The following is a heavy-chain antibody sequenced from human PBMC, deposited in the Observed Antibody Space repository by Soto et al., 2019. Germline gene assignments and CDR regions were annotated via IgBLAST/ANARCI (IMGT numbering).Heavy chain of an antibody. Sequence: QVQLQESGPGLVKPSETLSLTCTVSGGSISTYYWSWIRQPPGKGLEWIGYIYDSGSTDYNPSLKRRVTISVDTSKNQFFLKLSSVTAADTAVYYCARHGGRYCSGGTCYIYWHFDLWGRGTLVTVSS. CDR1: GGSISTYY. CDR3: ARHGGRYCSGGTCYIYWHFDL. V-gene: IGHV4-59*08. J-gene: IGHJ2*01. CDR2: IYDSGST. D-gene: IGHD2-15*01.